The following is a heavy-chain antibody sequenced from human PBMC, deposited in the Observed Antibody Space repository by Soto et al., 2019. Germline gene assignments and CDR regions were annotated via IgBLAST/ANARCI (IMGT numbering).Heavy chain of an antibody. CDR1: DXTFSSYS. CDR2: ITGDGGDT. CDR3: AKGSAPARPYYFDY. D-gene: IGHD2-2*01. V-gene: IGHV3-23*02. Sequence: XSLRLSCVAFDXTFSSYSISWVRQAPGKGLEWVSYITGDGGDTLEEDSVTGRLTISRDNSRNTLYLQMDSVRAEDTALYYGAKGSAPARPYYFDYWGQGTLGTVSS. J-gene: IGHJ4*02.